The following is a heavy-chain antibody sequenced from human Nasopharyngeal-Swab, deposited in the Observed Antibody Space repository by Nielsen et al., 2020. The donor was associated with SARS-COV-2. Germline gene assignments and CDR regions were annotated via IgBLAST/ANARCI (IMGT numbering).Heavy chain of an antibody. V-gene: IGHV3-30*18. Sequence: GGSLRLSCVASGFTFSNYGMHWVRQAPGKGLEWVATISYDGSNKYHADSVKGRFTISKDNSKNTLYLQMSSLRADDTAVYYCAKERFYSGSGKYPRDFDYWGQGTLVTVSS. CDR1: GFTFSNYG. J-gene: IGHJ4*02. D-gene: IGHD3-10*01. CDR2: ISYDGSNK. CDR3: AKERFYSGSGKYPRDFDY.